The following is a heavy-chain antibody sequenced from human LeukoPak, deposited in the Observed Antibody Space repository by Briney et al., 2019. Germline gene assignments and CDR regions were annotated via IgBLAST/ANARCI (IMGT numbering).Heavy chain of an antibody. CDR3: AKDLSARWSFDY. CDR2: ISYDGRNK. Sequence: PGASLRLSCAASGFTFSSYAMSWVRQAPGKGLEWVAVISYDGRNKYYADSVKGRFTISRDNSKNTLYLQMNSLRAEDTAVYYCAKDLSARWSFDYWGQGSLVTVSS. D-gene: IGHD2-15*01. CDR1: GFTFSSYA. V-gene: IGHV3-30*18. J-gene: IGHJ4*02.